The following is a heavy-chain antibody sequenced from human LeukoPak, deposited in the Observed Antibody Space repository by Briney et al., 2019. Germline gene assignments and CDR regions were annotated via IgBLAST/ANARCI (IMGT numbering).Heavy chain of an antibody. CDR1: GGTFSSYA. D-gene: IGHD3-22*01. J-gene: IGHJ4*02. CDR2: IIPIFGTA. V-gene: IGHV1-69*13. Sequence: SVKVSCKASGGTFSSYAISWVRQAPGQGLEWMGGIIPIFGTANYAQKFQGRVTITADESTSTAYMELSSLRSEDTAVYYCAREGGSMIAFDYWGQGTLVTVSS. CDR3: AREGGSMIAFDY.